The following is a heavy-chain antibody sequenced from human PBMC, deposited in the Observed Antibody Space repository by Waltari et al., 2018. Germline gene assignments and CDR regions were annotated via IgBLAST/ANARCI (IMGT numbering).Heavy chain of an antibody. CDR2: IIPILGTA. Sequence: QVQLVQSGAAVKKPGSSVKVSCAASGGTFSSYAITWARQAPGQGLEWMGGIIPILGTANYAQKFQDRVTITADESTSTADMELSSLRSDDTAVYYCARGYSSGWEVGWGQGTLVTVSS. J-gene: IGHJ4*02. V-gene: IGHV1-69*01. CDR1: GGTFSSYA. D-gene: IGHD6-19*01. CDR3: ARGYSSGWEVG.